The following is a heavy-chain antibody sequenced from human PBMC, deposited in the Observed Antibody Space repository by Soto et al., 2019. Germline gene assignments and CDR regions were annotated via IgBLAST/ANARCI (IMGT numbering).Heavy chain of an antibody. Sequence: SETLSLTCTVSGGSFRSGSYSWSWIRQPPGKGLEWIGYVYHTGRTSYNPSLKSRVSISMDTSKNQFSLNLDSVTAANTAVHFCAWAFAYFDSWGQGTLVTVSS. CDR2: VYHTGRT. CDR3: AWAFAYFDS. CDR1: GGSFRSGSYS. V-gene: IGHV4-61*01. J-gene: IGHJ4*02.